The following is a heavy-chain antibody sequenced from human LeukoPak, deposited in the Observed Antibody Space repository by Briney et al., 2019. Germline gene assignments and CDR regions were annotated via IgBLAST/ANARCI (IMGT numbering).Heavy chain of an antibody. J-gene: IGHJ4*02. V-gene: IGHV3-74*01. CDR2: INSDGSST. CDR3: ARDFIVVVPAAIRGGFDY. Sequence: GGSLRLSCAASGFTFSSYWMHWVRQAPGKGLVWVSRINSDGSSTSYADSVKGRFTISRDNAKNTLYLQMNSLRAEDTAVYYCARDFIVVVPAAIRGGFDYWGQGTLVTVSS. CDR1: GFTFSSYW. D-gene: IGHD2-2*01.